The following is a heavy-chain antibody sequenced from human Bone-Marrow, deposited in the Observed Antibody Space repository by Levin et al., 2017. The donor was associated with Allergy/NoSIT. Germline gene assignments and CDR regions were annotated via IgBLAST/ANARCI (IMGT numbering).Heavy chain of an antibody. D-gene: IGHD2/OR15-2a*01. CDR2: ISYDGGKQ. CDR1: GFSFSNYG. CDR3: AKGIKAITLGVNNFYFYGLDV. J-gene: IGHJ6*02. Sequence: GGSLRLSCAASGFSFSNYGLHWVRQAPGKGLEWVAVISYDGGKQYYADSVKDRFTISRDNSKNTLYLQMSSLKPEDTAVYYCAKGIKAITLGVNNFYFYGLDVWGQGTTVTVSS. V-gene: IGHV3-30*18.